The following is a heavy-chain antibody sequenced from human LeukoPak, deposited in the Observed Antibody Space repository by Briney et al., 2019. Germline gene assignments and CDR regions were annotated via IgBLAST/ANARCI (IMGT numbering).Heavy chain of an antibody. CDR3: AREAAVAGIIGP. CDR2: IYYNGNT. CDR1: DGSINSYY. J-gene: IGHJ5*02. D-gene: IGHD6-19*01. V-gene: IGHV4-59*01. Sequence: SETLSLTCSVSDGSINSYYWNWIRRPPGKGLEWIGYIYYNGNTNYSPSLKSRVTMSVDTSKNLFSLKVSSVTAADTAVYYCAREAAVAGIIGPWGQGTLVTVSS.